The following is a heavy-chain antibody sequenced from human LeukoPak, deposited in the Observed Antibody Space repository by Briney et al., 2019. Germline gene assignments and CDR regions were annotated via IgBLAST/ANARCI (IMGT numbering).Heavy chain of an antibody. CDR2: IYYSGST. D-gene: IGHD1-26*01. Sequence: SETLSLTCTVSGASISSYYWSWIRQPPGKGLEWIGYIYYSGSTNYNPSLKSRVTISVDTSKNQFSLKLSSVTAADTAVYYCAREEVGAFDYWGQGTLVTVSS. CDR3: AREEVGAFDY. V-gene: IGHV4-59*01. CDR1: GASISSYY. J-gene: IGHJ4*02.